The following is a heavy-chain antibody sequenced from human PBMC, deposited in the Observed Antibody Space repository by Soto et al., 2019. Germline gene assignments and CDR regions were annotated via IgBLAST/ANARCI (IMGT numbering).Heavy chain of an antibody. CDR2: ISGSGGST. CDR1: GFTFSSYA. CDR3: AKGPRGKPNVYFDY. Sequence: GGSLRLSCAASGFTFSSYAMSWVRQAPGKGLEWVSAISGSGGSTYYADSGKGRFTISRDNSKNTLYLQMTSLGAADTAVDYCAKGPRGKPNVYFDYWGQGTLVTVSS. V-gene: IGHV3-23*01. J-gene: IGHJ4*02. D-gene: IGHD3-16*01.